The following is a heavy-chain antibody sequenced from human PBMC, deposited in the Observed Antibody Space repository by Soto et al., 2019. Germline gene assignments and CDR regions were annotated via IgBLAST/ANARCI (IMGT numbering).Heavy chain of an antibody. Sequence: QVQLVQSGAEVKKPGSSVKVSCKASGGTFSSYAISWVRQAPGQGLEWMGGIIPIFGTADYAQKFQGRVTITADDFTSTPNMELSSLRSEDTAVYYCARPLGGNHYYYGMDVWGQGTTVTVSS. CDR2: IIPIFGTA. CDR3: ARPLGGNHYYYGMDV. J-gene: IGHJ6*02. CDR1: GGTFSSYA. V-gene: IGHV1-69*12. D-gene: IGHD3-16*01.